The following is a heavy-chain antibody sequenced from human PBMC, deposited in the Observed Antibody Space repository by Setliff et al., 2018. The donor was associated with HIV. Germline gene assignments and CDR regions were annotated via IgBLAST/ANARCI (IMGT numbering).Heavy chain of an antibody. CDR3: ARHFPSISLFFGDPGPFDR. D-gene: IGHD3-10*01. CDR1: GGSIRSSSSY. CDR2: IFNDGRT. V-gene: IGHV4-39*01. Sequence: PSETLSLTCTVSGGSIRSSSSYWGWIRQPPGKGLEWIGSIFNDGRTYYNPSLKSRITIPMDTSTNQFSLKLSSVTAADTAVYFCARHFPSISLFFGDPGPFDRWGQGALVTVSS. J-gene: IGHJ4*02.